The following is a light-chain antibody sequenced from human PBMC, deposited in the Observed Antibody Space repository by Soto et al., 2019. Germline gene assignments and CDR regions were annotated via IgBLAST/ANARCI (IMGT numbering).Light chain of an antibody. CDR1: QSVSNYY. J-gene: IGKJ1*01. V-gene: IGKV3-20*01. CDR3: QQYGSSGT. CDR2: GAS. Sequence: EITLTQSPATLSLSPGARATISCLASQSVSNYYLAWYQQKPGQAPRLLIYGASNRATGIPDRFSGSGSGTDFTLTISRLEPEDFAVYYCQQYGSSGTFGQGTKV.